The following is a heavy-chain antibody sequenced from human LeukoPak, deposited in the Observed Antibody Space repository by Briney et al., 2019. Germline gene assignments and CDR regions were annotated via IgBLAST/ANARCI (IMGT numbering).Heavy chain of an antibody. CDR2: ISSSGSTK. D-gene: IGHD4-17*01. J-gene: IGHJ4*02. V-gene: IGHV3-48*03. CDR1: GFTFSSYE. CDR3: TTGGTVTFDY. Sequence: GGSLRLSCAASGFTFSSYEMNWVRQGPGKGLEWVSYISSSGSTKYYADSVKGRFTISRDNAKKSLYLQMNSLKTEDTAVYYCTTGGTVTFDYWGQGTLVTVSS.